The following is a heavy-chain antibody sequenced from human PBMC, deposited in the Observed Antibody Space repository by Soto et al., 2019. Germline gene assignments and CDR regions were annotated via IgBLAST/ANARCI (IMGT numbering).Heavy chain of an antibody. CDR3: ARDCSSTSCSDWFDP. D-gene: IGHD2-2*01. V-gene: IGHV4-31*03. CDR2: IYYSGST. Sequence: SETLSLTCTVSGGSISSGGYYWSWIRQHPGKGLEWIGYIYYSGSTYYNPSLKSRVTISVDTSKNQFSLKLSSVTAADTAVYYCARDCSSTSCSDWFDPWGQGTLVTVSS. CDR1: GGSISSGGYY. J-gene: IGHJ5*02.